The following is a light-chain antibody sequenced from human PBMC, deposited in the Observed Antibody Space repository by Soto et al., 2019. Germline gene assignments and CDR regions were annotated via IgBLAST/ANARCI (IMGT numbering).Light chain of an antibody. CDR3: QQYNSYVT. CDR1: QSISSW. J-gene: IGKJ4*01. CDR2: KAS. V-gene: IGKV1-5*03. Sequence: DIQMTQSPSTLSASVGDRVTITCRASQSISSWLAWYQQKPGKAPKLLIYKASSLESGVPSRFSGSGSGTEFTLNISSLQPDDFATYYCQQYNSYVTFGGGTKVEIK.